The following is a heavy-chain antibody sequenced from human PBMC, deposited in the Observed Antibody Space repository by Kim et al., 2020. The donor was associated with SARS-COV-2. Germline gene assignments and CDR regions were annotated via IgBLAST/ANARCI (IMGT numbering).Heavy chain of an antibody. CDR2: ISSSSSYI. CDR1: GFTFSSYS. V-gene: IGHV3-21*01. Sequence: GGSLRLSCAASGFTFSSYSMNWVRQAPGKGLEWVSSISSSSSYIYYADSVKGRFTISRDNAKNSLYLQMNSLRAEDTAVYYCARDSTRRDGYSDQSDYWGQGTLVTVSS. D-gene: IGHD2-15*01. CDR3: ARDSTRRDGYSDQSDY. J-gene: IGHJ4*02.